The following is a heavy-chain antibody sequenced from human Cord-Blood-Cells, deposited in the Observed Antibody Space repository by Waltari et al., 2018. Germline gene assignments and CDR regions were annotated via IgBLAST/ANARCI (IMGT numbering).Heavy chain of an antibody. J-gene: IGHJ6*03. V-gene: IGHV1-69*01. D-gene: IGHD1-26*01. CDR2: IIPIFGTA. CDR3: AREGGATPTTYYYYYYMDV. Sequence: QVQLVQSGAEVKKPGSSVKVSCKASGGTFSSYAISWVRPAPGQGLEWMGGIIPIFGTANYAQKFQGRVTITADESTSTAYMELSILRSEDTAVYYWAREGGATPTTYYYYYYMDVWGKGTTVTVSS. CDR1: GGTFSSYA.